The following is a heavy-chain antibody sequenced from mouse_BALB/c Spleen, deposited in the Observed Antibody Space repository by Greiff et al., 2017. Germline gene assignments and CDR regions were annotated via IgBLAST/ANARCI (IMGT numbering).Heavy chain of an antibody. CDR1: GFSLTSYG. CDR2: IWAGGST. V-gene: IGHV2-9*02. CDR3: AEDYDYGGAMDY. J-gene: IGHJ4*01. D-gene: IGHD2-4*01. Sequence: QVQLKESGPGLVAPSQSLSITCTVSGFSLTSYGVHWVRQPPGKGLEWLGVIWAGGSTNYNSALMSRLSISKDNSKSQVFLKMNSLQTDDTAMYYCAEDYDYGGAMDYWGQGTSVTVSS.